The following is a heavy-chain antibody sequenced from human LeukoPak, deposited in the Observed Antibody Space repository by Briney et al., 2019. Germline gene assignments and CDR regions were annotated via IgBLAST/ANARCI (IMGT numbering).Heavy chain of an antibody. CDR3: ARGGYYGSGNDFRFDP. CDR1: GGSISSSNW. J-gene: IGHJ5*02. Sequence: SETLSLTCAVSGGSISSSNWWSWVRQPPGKGLEWIGEIYHSGSTNCNPSLKSRVTISVDKSKNQFSLKLTSVTAADTAVYFCARGGYYGSGNDFRFDPWGQGTLVTVSS. CDR2: IYHSGST. V-gene: IGHV4-4*02. D-gene: IGHD3-10*01.